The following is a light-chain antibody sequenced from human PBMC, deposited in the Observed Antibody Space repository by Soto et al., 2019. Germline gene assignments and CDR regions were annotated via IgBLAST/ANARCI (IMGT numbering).Light chain of an antibody. V-gene: IGKV3-15*01. CDR3: QQYNYRPPIT. CDR1: HSISTY. Sequence: EIVMTQSPSTLSASPGERATISCRASHSISTYVAWYQQQPGKAPRLLIYAASTRATGIPASFSGSGSGTEFTLIIIRLEHQDDAVNYCQQYNYRPPITFGQGTRLEI. CDR2: AAS. J-gene: IGKJ5*01.